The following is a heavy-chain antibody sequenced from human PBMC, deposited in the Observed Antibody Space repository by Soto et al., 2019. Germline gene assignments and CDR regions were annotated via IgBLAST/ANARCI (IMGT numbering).Heavy chain of an antibody. D-gene: IGHD6-19*01. CDR3: ARVGSSGWSPDY. V-gene: IGHV4-59*11. Sequence: SETLSLTCSVSGGSISGHYWTWIRQSPGKGLEWIGYIFYNGSTNYNPSLKSRVTISVDTSKNQFSLKMSSVTAADTAVYYCARVGSSGWSPDYWGRGTLVTVSS. CDR1: GGSISGHY. CDR2: IFYNGST. J-gene: IGHJ4*02.